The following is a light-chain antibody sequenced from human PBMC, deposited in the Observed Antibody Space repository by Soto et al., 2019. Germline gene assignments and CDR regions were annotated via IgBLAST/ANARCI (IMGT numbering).Light chain of an antibody. J-gene: IGKJ1*01. CDR2: KAS. Sequence: DIQMTQSASTLFGSVGDSVPITCLASQTKSSWLAWAKQKPGKAPELLIYKASTLKSGGPSRFSGSGSGTEFTLTITSLQPDDVATYYCQRYNSYSEAFGQGTKVDIK. V-gene: IGKV1-5*03. CDR1: QTKSSW. CDR3: QRYNSYSEA.